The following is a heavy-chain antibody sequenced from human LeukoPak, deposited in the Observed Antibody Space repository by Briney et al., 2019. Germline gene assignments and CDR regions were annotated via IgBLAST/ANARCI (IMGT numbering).Heavy chain of an antibody. V-gene: IGHV4-34*01. CDR3: ARGITDSIWYLDY. CDR1: GGSFSGYY. J-gene: IGHJ4*02. D-gene: IGHD3-22*01. Sequence: PSETLSLTCAVYGGSFSGYYWSWIRQPPGKGLEWIGEINHSGSTNYNPSLKSRVTISVDTSKNQFSLKLSSVTAADTAVYLCARGITDSIWYLDYWGQGTLVTVSS. CDR2: INHSGST.